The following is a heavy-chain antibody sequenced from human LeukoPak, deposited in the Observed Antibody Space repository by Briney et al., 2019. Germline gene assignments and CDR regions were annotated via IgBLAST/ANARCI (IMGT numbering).Heavy chain of an antibody. D-gene: IGHD5-18*01. V-gene: IGHV4-34*01. J-gene: IGHJ3*02. CDR2: INHSGST. CDR3: ARGVIQLSTDAFDI. Sequence: SETLSLTCAVYGGSFSGYYWSWIRQPPGRGLEWIGEINHSGSTNYNPSLKSRVTISVDTSKNQFSLKLSSVTAADTAVYYCARGVIQLSTDAFDIWGQGTMVTVSS. CDR1: GGSFSGYY.